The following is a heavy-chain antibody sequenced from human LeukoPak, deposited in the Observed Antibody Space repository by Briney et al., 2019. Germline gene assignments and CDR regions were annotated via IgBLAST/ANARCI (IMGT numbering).Heavy chain of an antibody. D-gene: IGHD6-19*01. CDR2: IIPIFGTA. J-gene: IGHJ4*02. CDR1: GGTFSSYA. V-gene: IGHV1-69*06. Sequence: SVKVSCKASGGTFSSYAISWVRQAPGQGREWMGGIIPIFGTAHYAQKFQGRVTITAVKSTSTAYMELSSLRSEDTAVYYCAVGYSSGWAIGWYFDYWGQGTLVTVSS. CDR3: AVGYSSGWAIGWYFDY.